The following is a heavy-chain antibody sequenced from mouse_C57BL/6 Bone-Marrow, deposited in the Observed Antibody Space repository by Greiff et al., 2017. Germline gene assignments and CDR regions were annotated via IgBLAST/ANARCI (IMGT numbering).Heavy chain of an antibody. CDR1: GYTFTSYW. CDR2: IDPSDSYT. V-gene: IGHV1-69*01. D-gene: IGHD2-1*01. Sequence: VQLQQPGAELVMPGASVKLSCKASGYTFTSYWMHWVKQRPGQGLEWIGEIDPSDSYTNYNQKFKGKSTLTVAKSSSTAYMQLSSLTSEDSAVYYCARKSGGGYGNSWYFDVWGTGTTVTVSA. J-gene: IGHJ1*03. CDR3: ARKSGGGYGNSWYFDV.